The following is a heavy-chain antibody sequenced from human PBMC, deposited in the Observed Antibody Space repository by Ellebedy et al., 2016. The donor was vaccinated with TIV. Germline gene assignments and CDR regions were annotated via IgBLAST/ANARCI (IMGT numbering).Heavy chain of an antibody. V-gene: IGHV1-69*10. D-gene: IGHD3-16*01. CDR2: IMPILGLA. Sequence: AASVKVSCKASGGSFSTYAISWARQAPGQGLEWMGRIMPILGLASYAQNFQGRVTITADKSTSTASMELSSLRSEDAALYYCATDGGSAEVERRGTLSYWGLGTLVTVSS. J-gene: IGHJ4*02. CDR1: GGSFSTYA. CDR3: ATDGGSAEVERRGTLSY.